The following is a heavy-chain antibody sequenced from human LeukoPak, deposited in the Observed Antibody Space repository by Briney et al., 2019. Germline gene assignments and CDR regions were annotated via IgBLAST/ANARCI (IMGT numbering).Heavy chain of an antibody. V-gene: IGHV3-21*01. J-gene: IGHJ5*02. D-gene: IGHD6-6*01. CDR3: AGYIAARPRASWFDP. Sequence: SVTGRFTISRDNAKNSLYLQMNSLRAEDTAVYYCAGYIAARPRASWFDPWGQGTLVTVSS.